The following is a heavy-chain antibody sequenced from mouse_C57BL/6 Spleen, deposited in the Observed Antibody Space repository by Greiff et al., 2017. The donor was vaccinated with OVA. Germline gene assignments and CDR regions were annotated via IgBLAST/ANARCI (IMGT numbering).Heavy chain of an antibody. J-gene: IGHJ2*01. CDR3: ASHYYGSRRGYFDY. CDR2: IDPSDSET. D-gene: IGHD1-1*01. Sequence: QVQLKQPGAELVRPGSSVKLSCKASGYTFTSYWMHWVKQRPIQGLEWIGNIDPSDSETHYNQKFKDKATLTVDKSSSTAYMQLSSLTSEDSAVYYCASHYYGSRRGYFDYWGQGTTLTVSS. CDR1: GYTFTSYW. V-gene: IGHV1-52*01.